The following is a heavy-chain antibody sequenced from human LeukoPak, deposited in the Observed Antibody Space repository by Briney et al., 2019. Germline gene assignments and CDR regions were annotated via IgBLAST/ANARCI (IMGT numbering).Heavy chain of an antibody. CDR3: ARNTYYFDNSAGTFDF. D-gene: IGHD3-22*01. CDR2: INPNSGGT. J-gene: IGHJ4*02. Sequence: ASVKVSCKASGYTFTDYSIHWVRQAPGQGLEWMGWINPNSGGTNYVQKFQGRITMTRDTSINTAYMELSRLRSDDTAVFYCARNTYYFDNSAGTFDFWGQGTLVTVSS. CDR1: GYTFTDYS. V-gene: IGHV1-2*02.